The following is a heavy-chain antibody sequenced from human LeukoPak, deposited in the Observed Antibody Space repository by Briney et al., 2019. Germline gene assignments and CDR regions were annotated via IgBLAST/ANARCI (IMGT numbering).Heavy chain of an antibody. J-gene: IGHJ4*02. V-gene: IGHV1-2*02. CDR2: IKANSGDT. D-gene: IGHD5-24*01. CDR1: GYIFTAYY. Sequence: GASVKLSCKASGYIFTAYYLHWVRQAPGQKPEWMGWIKANSGDTNYAQKFQGRVTMTRDTSISTVYMELSGLTADDTAVYYCTRVGDDYPYWGQGTLVTVSS. CDR3: TRVGDDYPY.